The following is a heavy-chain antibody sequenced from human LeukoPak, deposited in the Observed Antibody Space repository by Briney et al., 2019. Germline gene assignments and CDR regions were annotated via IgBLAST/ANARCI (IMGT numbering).Heavy chain of an antibody. CDR3: ARGDNSGWYYFDY. CDR1: GVSISSSNSY. D-gene: IGHD6-19*01. J-gene: IGHJ4*02. V-gene: IGHV4-39*01. CDR2: IYYSGNT. Sequence: PSETLSLTCTVSGVSISSSNSYWGWIRQPPGRGLEWIGSIYYSGNTYYNASLKSQVSISVDTSKNQFSLKLSSVTAADTAVYYCARGDNSGWYYFDYWGQGTLVTVSS.